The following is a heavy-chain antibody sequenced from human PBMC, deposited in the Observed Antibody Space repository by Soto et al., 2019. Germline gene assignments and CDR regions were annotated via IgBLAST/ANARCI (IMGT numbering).Heavy chain of an antibody. V-gene: IGHV4-39*07. J-gene: IGHJ5*02. D-gene: IGHD3-3*01. CDR2: IYYSGRT. CDR1: GGSISSSSYY. CDR3: ATSKTPRYLKALEWLFNWFDP. Sequence: SETLSLTCTVSGGSISSSSYYWGWIRQPPGKGLEWIGSIYYSGRTYYNPSLKSRVTISVDTSKNQFSLKLSSVTAADTAVYYCATSKTPRYLKALEWLFNWFDPWGQGTLVTVSS.